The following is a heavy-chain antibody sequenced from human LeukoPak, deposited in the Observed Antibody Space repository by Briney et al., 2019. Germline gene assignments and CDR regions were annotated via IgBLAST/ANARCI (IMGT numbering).Heavy chain of an antibody. CDR2: IIPILGIA. J-gene: IGHJ4*02. Sequence: SVKVSCKASGGTFSSYAISWVRQAPGQGLEWMGRIIPILGIANYAQKFQGRVTITADKSTSTAYMELSSLRSEDTAVYYCARGTSIAARPDLWGQGTLVTVSS. CDR3: ARGTSIAARPDL. CDR1: GGTFSSYA. V-gene: IGHV1-69*04. D-gene: IGHD6-6*01.